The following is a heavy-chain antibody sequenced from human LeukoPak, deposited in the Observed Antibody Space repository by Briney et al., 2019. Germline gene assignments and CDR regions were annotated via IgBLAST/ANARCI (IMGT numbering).Heavy chain of an antibody. CDR1: GGSISNYF. D-gene: IGHD6-19*01. Sequence: SETLSLTCTVSGGSISNYFWSWVRQPAGKGLEWIGRIYTSGSTNYNPSLKSRVTMSVDTSKNQFSLKLSSVTAADTAVYYCARDGGIAVEGDNWFDPWGQGTLVTVSS. CDR2: IYTSGST. J-gene: IGHJ5*02. CDR3: ARDGGIAVEGDNWFDP. V-gene: IGHV4-4*07.